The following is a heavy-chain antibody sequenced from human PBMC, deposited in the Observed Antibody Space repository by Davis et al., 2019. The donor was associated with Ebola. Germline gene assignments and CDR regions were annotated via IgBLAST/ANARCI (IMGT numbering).Heavy chain of an antibody. Sequence: GESLKISCAVSGFTFSNYAMSWVRQAPGKGLECVSGISGSGGSTYYADSVKGRFTISRDNSKNTVYLQMNSLRADDTAVYYCAKDNCGADCYWWLDPWGQGTLVTVSS. CDR1: GFTFSNYA. CDR3: AKDNCGADCYWWLDP. D-gene: IGHD2-21*01. CDR2: ISGSGGST. V-gene: IGHV3-23*01. J-gene: IGHJ5*02.